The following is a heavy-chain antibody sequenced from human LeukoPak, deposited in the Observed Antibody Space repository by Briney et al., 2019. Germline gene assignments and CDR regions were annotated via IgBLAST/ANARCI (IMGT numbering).Heavy chain of an antibody. CDR3: ATGAYGFGGFDP. V-gene: IGHV4-59*11. CDR1: GGSISSHY. J-gene: IGHJ5*02. Sequence: SETLSLTCTVSGGSISSHYWSWIRQPPGKGLEWIGYIYYSGSTNYNPSLKSRLTISADMSKNQFSLKLSSVTAADTAVYYCATGAYGFGGFDPWGQGTLVTVSS. D-gene: IGHD3-10*01. CDR2: IYYSGST.